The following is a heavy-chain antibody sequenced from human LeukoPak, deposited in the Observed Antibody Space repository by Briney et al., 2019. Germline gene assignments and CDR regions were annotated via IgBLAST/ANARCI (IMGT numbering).Heavy chain of an antibody. J-gene: IGHJ6*03. CDR1: GYTFTSYG. CDR2: ISAYNGNT. Sequence: ASVKVSCKASGYTFTSYGISWVRQAPGQGLEWMGWISAYNGNTNYAQKLQGRVTMTEDTSTDTAYMELSSLRSEDTAVYYCATGGHRMNYYYMDVWGKGTTVTVSS. D-gene: IGHD1-14*01. V-gene: IGHV1-18*01. CDR3: ATGGHRMNYYYMDV.